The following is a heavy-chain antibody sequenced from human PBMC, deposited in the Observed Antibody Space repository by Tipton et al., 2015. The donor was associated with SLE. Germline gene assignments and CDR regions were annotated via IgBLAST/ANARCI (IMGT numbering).Heavy chain of an antibody. D-gene: IGHD2-15*01. Sequence: QLVQSGAEVKKPGSSVKVSCKASGGAFSSFAISWVRQAPGQGLEWMGGIIPIFATVTYAQKFQGRVTITADESTNTAYMEMRSLRSEDTAVYYCAREVGFCSGGSCPNWFDPWGQGTLVTVSS. CDR1: GGAFSSFA. CDR2: IIPIFATV. CDR3: AREVGFCSGGSCPNWFDP. J-gene: IGHJ5*02. V-gene: IGHV1-69*01.